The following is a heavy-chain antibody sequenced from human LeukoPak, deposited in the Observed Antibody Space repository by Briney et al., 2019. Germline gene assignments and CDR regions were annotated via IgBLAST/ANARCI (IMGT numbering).Heavy chain of an antibody. CDR1: GFTFSSYA. J-gene: IGHJ6*02. Sequence: GGSLRLSCAASGFTFSSYAMHWVRQAPGKGLEWVAVISYDGSNKYYADSVKGRFTISRDNCKNTLYLQMNSLRAEDTAVYYCARGYSYGWSYYYYGMDVWGQGTTVTVSS. CDR2: ISYDGSNK. CDR3: ARGYSYGWSYYYYGMDV. D-gene: IGHD5-18*01. V-gene: IGHV3-30-3*01.